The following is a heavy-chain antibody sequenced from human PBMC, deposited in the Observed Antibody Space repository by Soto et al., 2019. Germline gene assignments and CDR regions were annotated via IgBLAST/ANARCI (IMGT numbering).Heavy chain of an antibody. CDR1: VFTFSSYA. Sequence: GGSLRLSCAASVFTFSSYAMHWVRQAPGKGLERVAVISYDRSNKYYAESVKGRFTISRDNSKNTLYLQMNSQRAEDTAVYYCARVGAAARAFDIWGQGTMDTVSS. J-gene: IGHJ3*02. CDR2: ISYDRSNK. D-gene: IGHD6-13*01. CDR3: ARVGAAARAFDI. V-gene: IGHV3-30-3*01.